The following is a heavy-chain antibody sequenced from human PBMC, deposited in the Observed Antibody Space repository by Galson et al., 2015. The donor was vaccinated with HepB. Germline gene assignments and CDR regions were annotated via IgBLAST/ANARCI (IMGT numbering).Heavy chain of an antibody. CDR3: AKDGVSDYGVLNWYFDL. J-gene: IGHJ2*01. D-gene: IGHD4-17*01. Sequence: SLRLSCAASGFTFSSYAMSWVRQAPGKGLEWVSAISGSGGSTYYADSVKGRFTISRDNSKNTLYLQMNSLRAEDTAVYYCAKDGVSDYGVLNWYFDLWGRGTLVTVSS. CDR2: ISGSGGST. V-gene: IGHV3-23*01. CDR1: GFTFSSYA.